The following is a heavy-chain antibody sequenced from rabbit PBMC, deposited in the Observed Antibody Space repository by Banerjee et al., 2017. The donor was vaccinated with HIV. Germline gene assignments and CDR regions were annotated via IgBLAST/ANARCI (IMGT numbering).Heavy chain of an antibody. CDR2: IYPDYGST. V-gene: IGHV1S7*01. J-gene: IGHJ4*01. Sequence: QLVESGGGLVQPGGSLKLSCKASGFDFSSYSMQWVRQAPGKGLEWIGYIYPDYGSTDYASWVNGRFTISSHNAQNTLYLQLNSLTAADTATYFCARDAGYAGSNLWGPGTLVTVS. CDR3: ARDAGYAGSNL. CDR1: GFDFSSYS. D-gene: IGHD4-2*01.